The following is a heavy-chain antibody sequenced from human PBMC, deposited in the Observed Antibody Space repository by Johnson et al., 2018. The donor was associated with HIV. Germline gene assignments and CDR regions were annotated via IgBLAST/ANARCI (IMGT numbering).Heavy chain of an antibody. J-gene: IGHJ3*02. Sequence: QVQLVESGGGLVQPGGSLRLSCAASGFTFSDYYMSRIRQAPGQGLEWVSYISCSGCSIYADSVKGRFTISRDNAKNTLYLQMNSLRAEDTAAFYCVRERQSGTMQLWLRVNDAFDIWGQGTMVTVSS. CDR1: GFTFSDYY. V-gene: IGHV3-11*04. CDR3: VRERQSGTMQLWLRVNDAFDI. CDR2: ISCSGCSI. D-gene: IGHD5-18*01.